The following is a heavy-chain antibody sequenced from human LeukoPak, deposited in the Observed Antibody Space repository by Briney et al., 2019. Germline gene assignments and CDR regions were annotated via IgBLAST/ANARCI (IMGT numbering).Heavy chain of an antibody. Sequence: PGGSLRLSCAASGFTFRNYGMSWVRQAPGKGLEWVSAISASGGSTYYADSVKGRFTISRDNSKNTLYLQMNSLRAEDTAVYYCAKSRYRELAPFDYWGQGTLVTVSS. CDR3: AKSRYRELAPFDY. V-gene: IGHV3-23*01. CDR1: GFTFRNYG. D-gene: IGHD1-26*01. J-gene: IGHJ4*02. CDR2: ISASGGST.